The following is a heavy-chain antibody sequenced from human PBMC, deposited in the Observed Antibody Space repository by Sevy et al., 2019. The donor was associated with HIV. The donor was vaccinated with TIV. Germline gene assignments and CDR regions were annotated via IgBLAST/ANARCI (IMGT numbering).Heavy chain of an antibody. D-gene: IGHD6-19*01. CDR2: ISWDGGST. CDR1: GFTFDDYT. V-gene: IGHV3-43*01. CDR3: AKDVVPYGWYAFDI. Sequence: GGSLRLSCAASGFTFDDYTMHWVRQAPGKGLEWVSLISWDGGSTYYADSVKGRFTISRDNSKNSLYLQMNSLRTEDTALYNCAKDVVPYGWYAFDIWGQGTMVTVSS. J-gene: IGHJ3*02.